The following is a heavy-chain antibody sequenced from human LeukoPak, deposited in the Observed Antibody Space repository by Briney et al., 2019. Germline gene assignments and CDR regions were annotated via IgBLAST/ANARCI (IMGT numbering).Heavy chain of an antibody. CDR1: GFTFSSYA. Sequence: GGSLRLSCAASGFTFSSYAMHWVRQAPGKGLEWVANIKQDGSEKYYVDSVKGRFTISRDNAKNSLYLQMNSLRAEDTAVYYCAWRVVWGQGTTVTVSS. CDR3: AWRVV. J-gene: IGHJ6*02. V-gene: IGHV3-7*01. CDR2: IKQDGSEK.